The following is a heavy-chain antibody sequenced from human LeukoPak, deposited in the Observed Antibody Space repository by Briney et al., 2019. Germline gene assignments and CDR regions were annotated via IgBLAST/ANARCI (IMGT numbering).Heavy chain of an antibody. J-gene: IGHJ4*02. CDR2: IYPGDSDT. D-gene: IGHD4-11*01. Sequence: RGESLKISCKASGYSFTNYWIGWVRPVPGRGLEWIAIIYPGDSDTRYSPSFHGQVTISADKSITTAYLQWSSLKASDNAIYYCARHFSGDYSNSVRVAFYLDYWGQGTLVTVSS. CDR1: GYSFTNYW. CDR3: ARHFSGDYSNSVRVAFYLDY. V-gene: IGHV5-51*01.